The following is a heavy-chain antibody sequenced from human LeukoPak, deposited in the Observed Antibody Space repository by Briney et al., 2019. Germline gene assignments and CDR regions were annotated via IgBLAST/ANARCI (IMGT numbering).Heavy chain of an antibody. D-gene: IGHD3-22*01. J-gene: IGHJ1*01. CDR3: ASGSDYYDSSGYYPAEYFQH. CDR2: IYTSGST. CDR1: GDSISSYY. Sequence: PSETLSLTCTVSGDSISSYYWSWIRQPAGKGLEWIGRIYTSGSTNYNPSLKSRVTMSVDTSKNQFSLKLSSVTAADTAVYYCASGSDYYDSSGYYPAEYFQHWGQGTLVTVSS. V-gene: IGHV4-4*07.